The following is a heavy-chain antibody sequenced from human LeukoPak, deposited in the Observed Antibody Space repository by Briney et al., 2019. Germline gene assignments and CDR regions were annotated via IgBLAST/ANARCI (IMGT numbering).Heavy chain of an antibody. CDR1: GYTFTSYG. CDR3: ARLYYDFWSGYYGQIDY. D-gene: IGHD3-3*01. CDR2: MNPNSGNT. V-gene: IGHV1-8*01. J-gene: IGHJ4*02. Sequence: EASVKVSCKASGYTFTSYGINWVRQATGQGLEWMGWMNPNSGNTGYAQKFQGRVTMTRNTSISTAYMELSSLRSEDTAVYYCARLYYDFWSGYYGQIDYWGQGTLVTVSS.